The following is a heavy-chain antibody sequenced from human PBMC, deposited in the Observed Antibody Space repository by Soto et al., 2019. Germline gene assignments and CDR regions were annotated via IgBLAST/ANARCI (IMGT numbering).Heavy chain of an antibody. V-gene: IGHV3-7*01. CDR2: IRDDGSEK. CDR1: GFIFSSYW. CDR3: ARSPWVGDGSSHYYYYMDV. J-gene: IGHJ6*03. Sequence: GGSLRLSCAASGFIFSSYWMSWVRQAPGKGLEWVAHIRDDGSEKYYVDSVKGRFTISRDNAKNSLSLQMNSLRAEDTAVYYCARSPWVGDGSSHYYYYMDVWGKGTTVTVSS. D-gene: IGHD6-6*01.